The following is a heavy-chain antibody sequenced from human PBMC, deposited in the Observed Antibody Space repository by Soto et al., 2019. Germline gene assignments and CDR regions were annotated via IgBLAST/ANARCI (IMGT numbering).Heavy chain of an antibody. CDR3: ARDCSGGTCYSGYYSYYMDV. V-gene: IGHV3-53*01. J-gene: IGHJ6*03. CDR2: IYSGGST. CDR1: GFIVSDNY. D-gene: IGHD2-15*01. Sequence: EVQLVESGGGLIQPGGSLRLSCAASGFIVSDNYMSWVRQAPGKGLEWVSVIYSGGSTFYADSVKGRFTISRDSSKNTLYLQVNNLRAEDTAIYYCARDCSGGTCYSGYYSYYMDVW.